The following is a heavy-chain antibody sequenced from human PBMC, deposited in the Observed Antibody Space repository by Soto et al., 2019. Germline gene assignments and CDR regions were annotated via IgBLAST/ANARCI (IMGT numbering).Heavy chain of an antibody. CDR1: GFTFSSYA. J-gene: IGHJ4*02. CDR2: ISYDGSNK. CDR3: ARDRDSTVTTMFDY. Sequence: GGSLRLSCAASGFTFSSYAMHWVRQAPGKGLEWVAVISYDGSNKYYADSVKGRFTISRDNSKNTLYLQMNSLRAEDTAVYYCARDRDSTVTTMFDYWGQGTLVTVSS. V-gene: IGHV3-30-3*01. D-gene: IGHD4-17*01.